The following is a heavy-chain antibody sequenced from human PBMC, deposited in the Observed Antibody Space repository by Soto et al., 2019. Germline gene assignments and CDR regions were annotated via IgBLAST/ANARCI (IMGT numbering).Heavy chain of an antibody. CDR1: GFTFTSYV. D-gene: IGHD7-27*01. CDR3: AKDRNWGSVWYGMDV. Sequence: PGGSLRLSCAASGFTFTSYVMHWVRQAPGKGLEWVAVISYDGSNKYYADSVKGRFTVSRDNSQNTVYLQMNSLRAEDTAVYYCAKDRNWGSVWYGMDVWGQGTTVTVSS. J-gene: IGHJ6*02. V-gene: IGHV3-30*18. CDR2: ISYDGSNK.